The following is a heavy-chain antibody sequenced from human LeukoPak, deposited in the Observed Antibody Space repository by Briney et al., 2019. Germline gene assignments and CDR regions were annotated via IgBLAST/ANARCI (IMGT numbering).Heavy chain of an antibody. Sequence: ASVKVSCKVSGYTLTELSMHWVRQAPGKGLEWMGGFDPEDGETIYAQKFQGRVTMTEDTSTDTAYMELSSLRSEDTAVYYCARGTYYYDSSGSGAFDIWGQGTMVTVSS. V-gene: IGHV1-24*01. CDR2: FDPEDGET. J-gene: IGHJ3*02. CDR3: ARGTYYYDSSGSGAFDI. CDR1: GYTLTELS. D-gene: IGHD3-22*01.